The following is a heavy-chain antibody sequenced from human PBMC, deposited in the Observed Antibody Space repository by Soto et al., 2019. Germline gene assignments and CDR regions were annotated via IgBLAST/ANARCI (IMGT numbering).Heavy chain of an antibody. D-gene: IGHD6-19*01. CDR1: GGTFTTYD. CDR2: IIPLFDAT. CDR3: ARDRSSSWYNGTFYFDS. V-gene: IGHV1-69*06. J-gene: IGHJ4*02. Sequence: SVKVSCKASGGTFTTYDISWVRQAPGQGLEWMGGIIPLFDATKYAQKFQGRVTITADKSTGTAYMELSSLRSEDTAMYYCARDRSSSWYNGTFYFDSWGQGTLVTVSS.